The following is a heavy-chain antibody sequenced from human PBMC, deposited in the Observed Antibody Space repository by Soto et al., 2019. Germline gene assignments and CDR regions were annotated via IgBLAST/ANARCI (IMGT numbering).Heavy chain of an antibody. D-gene: IGHD6-19*01. CDR1: GGTFTTYD. CDR2: IIPLFDAT. CDR3: ARDRSSSWYNGTFYFDS. V-gene: IGHV1-69*06. J-gene: IGHJ4*02. Sequence: SVKVSCKASGGTFTTYDISWVRQAPGQGLEWMGGIIPLFDATKYAQKFQGRVTITADKSTGTAYMELSSLRSEDTAMYYCARDRSSSWYNGTFYFDSWGQGTLVTVSS.